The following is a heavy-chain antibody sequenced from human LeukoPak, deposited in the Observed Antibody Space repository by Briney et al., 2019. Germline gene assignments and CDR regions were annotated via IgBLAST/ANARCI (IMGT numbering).Heavy chain of an antibody. CDR2: ISGSGGGT. D-gene: IGHD2-15*01. Sequence: GGSLRLSCAASVFPFSLLAVSWVRRAPGEGLEWVSGISGSGGGTDYADCVKGRFTIYRDNSKNTLYLQMNSLRAEDTAVYYCAKLPIVVVVAATWWFDPWGQGTLVTVSS. J-gene: IGHJ5*02. V-gene: IGHV3-23*01. CDR3: AKLPIVVVVAATWWFDP. CDR1: VFPFSLLA.